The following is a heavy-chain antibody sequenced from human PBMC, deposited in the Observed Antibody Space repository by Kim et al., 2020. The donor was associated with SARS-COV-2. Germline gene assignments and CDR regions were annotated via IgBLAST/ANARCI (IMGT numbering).Heavy chain of an antibody. D-gene: IGHD6-13*01. V-gene: IGHV4-34*01. J-gene: IGHJ5*02. Sequence: PTLKSRVTISVDTSKNQFSLKLSTVTAADTAVYYCARGIYSSSCYRFDPWGQGTLVTVSS. CDR3: ARGIYSSSCYRFDP.